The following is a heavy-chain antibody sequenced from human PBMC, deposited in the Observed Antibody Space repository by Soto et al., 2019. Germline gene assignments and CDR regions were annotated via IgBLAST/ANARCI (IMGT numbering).Heavy chain of an antibody. V-gene: IGHV1-18*01. CDR2: ISAYNGNT. J-gene: IGHJ4*02. D-gene: IGHD2-8*01. Sequence: ASVKVSCEASGYTFTSYGISWVRQAPGQGLEWMGWISAYNGNTNYAQKLQGRVTMTTDTSTSTAYMELRSLRSDDTAVYYCARARMVYATYRNYYFDYWGQGTLVTVSS. CDR3: ARARMVYATYRNYYFDY. CDR1: GYTFTSYG.